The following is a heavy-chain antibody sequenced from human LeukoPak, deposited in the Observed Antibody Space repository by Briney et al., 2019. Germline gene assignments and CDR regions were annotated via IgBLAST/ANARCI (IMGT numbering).Heavy chain of an antibody. Sequence: ATVKASCQASRYIYTSYVINLVRQATGQEVEGMGWMNSNNGKTGFAQKFQAMVTMTTSSSVSTAYMEFISMRSEETAVSYRSRLARSSWLLYFYNGMDVWGQGTTVTVSS. CDR2: MNSNNGKT. CDR1: RYIYTSYV. D-gene: IGHD6-13*01. CDR3: SRLARSSWLLYFYNGMDV. V-gene: IGHV1-8*01. J-gene: IGHJ6*02.